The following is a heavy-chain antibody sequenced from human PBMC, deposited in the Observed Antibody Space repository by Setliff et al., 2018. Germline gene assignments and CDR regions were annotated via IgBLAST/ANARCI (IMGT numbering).Heavy chain of an antibody. CDR1: GYTFTSYY. V-gene: IGHV1-46*01. Sequence: ASVKVSCKASGYTFTSYYMHWVRQAPGQGLEWMGIINPSGGSTSYAQKFQGRVTITADESTSTAYMELSSLRSEDTAVYYCARVSNHYDSSGYAPYYYYGMDVWGQGTTVTVSS. CDR2: INPSGGST. CDR3: ARVSNHYDSSGYAPYYYYGMDV. D-gene: IGHD3-22*01. J-gene: IGHJ6*02.